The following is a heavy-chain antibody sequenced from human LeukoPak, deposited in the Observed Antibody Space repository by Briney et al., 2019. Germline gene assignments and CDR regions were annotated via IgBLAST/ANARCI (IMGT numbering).Heavy chain of an antibody. Sequence: PGGSLRLSCAASGFTFSSYAMSWARQAPGKGLEWASAISGSGGSTYYADSVKGRFTISRDNSKNTLYLQMNSLRAEDTAVYYCAKVRKYGGNPHSAFDIWGQGTMVTVSS. V-gene: IGHV3-23*01. CDR2: ISGSGGST. CDR3: AKVRKYGGNPHSAFDI. CDR1: GFTFSSYA. J-gene: IGHJ3*02. D-gene: IGHD4-23*01.